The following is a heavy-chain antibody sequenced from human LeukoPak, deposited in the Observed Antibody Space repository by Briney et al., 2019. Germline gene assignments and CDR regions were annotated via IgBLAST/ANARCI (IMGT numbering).Heavy chain of an antibody. V-gene: IGHV3-15*01. CDR1: GFTISNAR. Sequence: AGSLRLTCAASGFTISNARKRWVRKAPPQGLEWVGSINTKTDGGTTDYGAPVKGRFTISRDDSKNTLYLQMNSLKTEDTAVYYGTIGHYSSLWGQGSLVTVSS. J-gene: IGHJ4*02. CDR2: INTKTDGGTT. CDR3: TIGHYSSL. D-gene: IGHD6-13*01.